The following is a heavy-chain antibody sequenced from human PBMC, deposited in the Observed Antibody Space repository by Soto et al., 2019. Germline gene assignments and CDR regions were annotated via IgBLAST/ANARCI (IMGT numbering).Heavy chain of an antibody. CDR2: ISSSGAGI. CDR3: ARAYSDAFDI. V-gene: IGHV3-11*01. J-gene: IGHJ3*02. Sequence: QVQLVESGGDLVKPGGSLRLSCAASGFTFSDYYMTWIRQAPGKGLEWVSYISSSGAGIYYAASVKGRFTISRDNAKNSLYLQMSSLRAEDTAVYYCARAYSDAFDIWGQGTMVTVSS. CDR1: GFTFSDYY. D-gene: IGHD2-15*01.